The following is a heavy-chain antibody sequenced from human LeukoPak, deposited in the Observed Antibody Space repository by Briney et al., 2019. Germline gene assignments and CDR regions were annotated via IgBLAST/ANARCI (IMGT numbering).Heavy chain of an antibody. V-gene: IGHV3-23*01. CDR2: ISSSGGST. J-gene: IGHJ6*02. CDR1: GFTFSSYA. Sequence: GGSLRLSCAASGFTFSSYAMSWVRQAPGKGLEWVSAISSSGGSTYYADSVKGRFTISRDNSKNTLYLQMSSLRAEDTAVYYCVKEAPTYYYDSSGFSDGMDVWGQGTTVTVSS. D-gene: IGHD3-22*01. CDR3: VKEAPTYYYDSSGFSDGMDV.